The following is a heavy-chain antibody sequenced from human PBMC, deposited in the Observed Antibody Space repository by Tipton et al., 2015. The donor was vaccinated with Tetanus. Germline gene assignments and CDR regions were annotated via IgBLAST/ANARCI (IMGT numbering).Heavy chain of an antibody. V-gene: IGHV3-66*01. CDR1: GFTVSGNY. D-gene: IGHD3-16*01. CDR3: AREVGEGFDF. Sequence: SLRLSCAASGFTVSGNYMSWVRQAPGKGLEWVSLIYSGGTTYYTDSVKGRFTISRDNSKNTLDLQMNSLSAEDTAVYYCAREVGEGFDFWGQGTLVTVSS. CDR2: IYSGGTT. J-gene: IGHJ4*02.